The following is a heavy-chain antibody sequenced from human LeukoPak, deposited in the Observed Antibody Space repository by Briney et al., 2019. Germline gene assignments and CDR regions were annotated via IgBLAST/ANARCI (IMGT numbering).Heavy chain of an antibody. CDR3: ARVMYSNYDEGYFDY. CDR2: IYYSGST. J-gene: IGHJ4*02. Sequence: SETLSLTCAVSGYSISSSNWWGWIRQPPGKGLEWIGYIYYSGSTNYNPSLKSRVTISVDTSKNQFSLKLSSVTAADTAVYYCARVMYSNYDEGYFDYWGQGTLVTVSS. V-gene: IGHV4-28*03. CDR1: GYSISSSNW. D-gene: IGHD4-11*01.